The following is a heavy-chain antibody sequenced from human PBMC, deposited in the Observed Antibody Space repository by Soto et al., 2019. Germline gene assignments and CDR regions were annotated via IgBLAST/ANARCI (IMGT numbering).Heavy chain of an antibody. CDR2: INPGSGRP. J-gene: IGHJ3*02. V-gene: IGHV1-46*01. Sequence: ASVKVSCKASGYTFTSYFIHWVRQAPGQGLEWMGLINPGSGRPNYAQKFQDRVIMTRDTSTTTVYMELSSVISEDTAIYYCARENMDDRTAVPDTWGQGTMVTVSS. CDR3: ARENMDDRTAVPDT. D-gene: IGHD2-21*02. CDR1: GYTFTSYF.